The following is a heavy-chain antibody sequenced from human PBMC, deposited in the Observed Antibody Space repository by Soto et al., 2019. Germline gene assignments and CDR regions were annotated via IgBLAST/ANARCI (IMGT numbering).Heavy chain of an antibody. J-gene: IGHJ5*02. V-gene: IGHV2-5*02. CDR1: GFSLTAWGAG. CDR2: IYWDDDK. CDR3: ARGSTTVTRRYGP. Sequence: QITLKESGPTLVKPTQTLTLTCTFSGFSLTAWGAGVGWIRQPPGKALEWLALIYWDDDKRYSPSLKSRLTITKYASKRPAVLTMTHIDPADTVTYSCARGSTTVTRRYGPWGQGLPVTVS. D-gene: IGHD4-17*01.